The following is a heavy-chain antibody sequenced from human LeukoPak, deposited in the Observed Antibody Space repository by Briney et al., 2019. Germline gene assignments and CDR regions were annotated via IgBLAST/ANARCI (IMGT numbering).Heavy chain of an antibody. V-gene: IGHV3-23*01. J-gene: IGHJ4*02. D-gene: IGHD4/OR15-4a*01. Sequence: GGSLRLSCAASGFTFSSYAMSWVRQAPGKGLEWVSGISSSGGSTYYADSVKGRFTISRDNSKNTLYLQMNSLRAEDTAVYYCAKGVARFGYGALLDYWGQGTLVTVSS. CDR3: AKGVARFGYGALLDY. CDR1: GFTFSSYA. CDR2: ISSSGGST.